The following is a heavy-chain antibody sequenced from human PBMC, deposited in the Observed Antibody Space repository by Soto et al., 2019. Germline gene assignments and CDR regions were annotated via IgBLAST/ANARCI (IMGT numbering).Heavy chain of an antibody. CDR3: ARGVVVVRVFDY. V-gene: IGHV4-61*01. CDR2: IYYSGST. D-gene: IGHD3-22*01. CDR1: GGSVSSGSYY. Sequence: QVQLQESGPGLVKPSETLSLTCTVSGGSVSSGSYYWSWIRQPPGKGLEWIGYIYYSGSTNYNPSLQSRVTISVDTSKNQFSLKLSSVTAADTAVYYCARGVVVVRVFDYWGQGTLVTVSS. J-gene: IGHJ4*02.